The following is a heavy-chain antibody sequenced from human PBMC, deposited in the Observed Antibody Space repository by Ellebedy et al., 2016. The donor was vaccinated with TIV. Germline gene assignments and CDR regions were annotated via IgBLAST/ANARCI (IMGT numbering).Heavy chain of an antibody. J-gene: IGHJ4*02. CDR3: ARADMSMEKPLDY. Sequence: AASVKVSCKASGYTFTNYYIHWVRQAPGQGLEWMGIIKPSGGSTSHAQKFRGRVATTMDTSTNTVYMELSSRRSEDTAVYYWARADMSMEKPLDYWGQGTLVTVSS. CDR2: IKPSGGST. D-gene: IGHD2-15*01. CDR1: GYTFTNYY. V-gene: IGHV1-46*01.